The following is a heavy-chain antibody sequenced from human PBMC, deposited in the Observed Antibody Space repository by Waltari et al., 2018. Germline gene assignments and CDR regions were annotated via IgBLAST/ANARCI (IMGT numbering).Heavy chain of an antibody. CDR2: INPNSGGT. CDR1: GYTFTGYY. V-gene: IGHV1-2*04. D-gene: IGHD3-3*01. CDR3: ARSRFTIFGVVYGMDV. Sequence: QVQLVQSGAEVKKPGASVKVSCKASGYTFTGYYMQWVRQAPGQGLEWMGWINPNSGGTNYAQKFQGWVTMTRDTSISTAYMELSRLRSDDTAVYYCARSRFTIFGVVYGMDVWGQGTTVTVSS. J-gene: IGHJ6*02.